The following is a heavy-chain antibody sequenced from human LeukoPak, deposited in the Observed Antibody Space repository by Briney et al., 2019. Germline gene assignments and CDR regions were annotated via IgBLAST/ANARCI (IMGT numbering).Heavy chain of an antibody. V-gene: IGHV3-23*01. Sequence: PGGSLRLSCAASGFAITDHHMDWVRQAPGKGLEWVSSIRGSGASTSYADSVKGRFTMSRDNSKSTLYLQMNSLRVGDTAVYYCGRDPNGDYVGAFDFWGQGTLLTVSS. CDR2: IRGSGAST. CDR3: GRDPNGDYVGAFDF. CDR1: GFAITDHH. J-gene: IGHJ3*01. D-gene: IGHD4-17*01.